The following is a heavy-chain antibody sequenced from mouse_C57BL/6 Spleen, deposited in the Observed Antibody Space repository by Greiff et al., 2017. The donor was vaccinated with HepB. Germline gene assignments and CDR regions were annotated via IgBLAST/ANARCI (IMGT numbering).Heavy chain of an antibody. Sequence: VQLQQPGAELVKPGASVKMSCKASGYTFTSYWITWVKQRPGQGLEWIGDIYPGSGSTNYTEKFKSKATLTVDTSSITAYMQLSSLTSEDSAVYYCARTDYDAWFDYWGQGTLVTVSA. J-gene: IGHJ3*01. CDR3: ARTDYDAWFDY. CDR1: GYTFTSYW. V-gene: IGHV1-55*01. D-gene: IGHD2-4*01. CDR2: IYPGSGST.